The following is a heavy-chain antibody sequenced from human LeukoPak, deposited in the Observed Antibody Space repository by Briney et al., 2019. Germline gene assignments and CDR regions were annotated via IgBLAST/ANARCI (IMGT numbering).Heavy chain of an antibody. J-gene: IGHJ6*02. Sequence: GRSLRLSCAASGFTFSSYAMHWVRQAPGKGLEWVAVISYDGSNKYYADSVKGRFTISRDNAKNTLYLQMNSLRAEDTAVYYCARDVSITPRPGRTYYYYYGMDVWGQGTTVTVSS. CDR3: ARDVSITPRPGRTYYYYYGMDV. CDR1: GFTFSSYA. D-gene: IGHD6-6*01. CDR2: ISYDGSNK. V-gene: IGHV3-30-3*01.